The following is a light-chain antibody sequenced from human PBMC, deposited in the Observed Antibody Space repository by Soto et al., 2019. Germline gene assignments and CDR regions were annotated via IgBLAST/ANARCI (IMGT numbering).Light chain of an antibody. CDR3: MQSTQLPPT. J-gene: IGKJ5*01. V-gene: IGKV2D-29*02. CDR1: HSLRHITGETF. Sequence: VITPTPLSLSVVPPWPPIISSNRSHSLRHITGETFLFWYLQKAGQSPQLLIYEVSTRVSGVPDRFSGRGSGTDFTLEISRVETDDVGIYSCMQSTQLPPTFGKGTRLEIK. CDR2: EVS.